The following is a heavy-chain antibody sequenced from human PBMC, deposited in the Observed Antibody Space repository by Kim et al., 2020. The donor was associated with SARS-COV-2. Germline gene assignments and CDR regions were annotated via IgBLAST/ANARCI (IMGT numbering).Heavy chain of an antibody. J-gene: IGHJ6*03. V-gene: IGHV3-11*01. Sequence: YADSVKGRFTISRDNAKNSLYLQMNSLRAEDTAVYYCARPNRDTAYAMDVWGKGTTVTVSS. D-gene: IGHD5-18*01. CDR3: ARPNRDTAYAMDV.